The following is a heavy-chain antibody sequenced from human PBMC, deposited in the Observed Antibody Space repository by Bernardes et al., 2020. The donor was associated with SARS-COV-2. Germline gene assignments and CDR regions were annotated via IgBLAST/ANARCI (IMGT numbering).Heavy chain of an antibody. CDR1: AASIIGYY. Sequence: SESLSPTCTVSAASIIGYYWSWIRQPPVNCLEWIGSISYSGTPNYNPPLTSRVSISIDTSKNQFSLKLSSVSAADTAVYYCARENLWGEYDTTGYAFDYWGQGTLVTVSS. CDR2: ISYSGTP. V-gene: IGHV4-59*01. D-gene: IGHD3-22*01. CDR3: ARENLWGEYDTTGYAFDY. J-gene: IGHJ4*02.